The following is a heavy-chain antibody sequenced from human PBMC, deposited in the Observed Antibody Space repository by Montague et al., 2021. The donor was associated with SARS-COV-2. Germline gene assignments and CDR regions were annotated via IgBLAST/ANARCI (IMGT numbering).Heavy chain of an antibody. Sequence: SETLSLTCAVSGASTNSNSYYWGWIRQPPGKGLDWIGSFYYTGYTXYTPSLKSRVTISGDTSKNQFSLKLTSVTAAGTAVYYCARIVGDCSSDSCYAVRWGQGTVVTVSS. J-gene: IGHJ4*02. CDR3: ARIVGDCSSDSCYAVR. CDR2: FYYTGYT. D-gene: IGHD2-2*01. V-gene: IGHV4-39*01. CDR1: GASTNSNSYY.